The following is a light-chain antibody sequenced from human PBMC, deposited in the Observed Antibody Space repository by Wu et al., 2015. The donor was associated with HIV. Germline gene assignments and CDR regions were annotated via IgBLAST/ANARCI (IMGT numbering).Light chain of an antibody. CDR3: QQYNDWPPYS. CDR2: AAS. CDR1: QGISNS. V-gene: IGKV1-NL1*01. Sequence: DIQMTQSPSSLSASVGDRVTITCRASQGISNSLAWYQQKPGKAPKLLLYAASRLESGVPSRFSGSGSGTDYTLTISSLQSEDLADYYCQQYNDWPPYSFGLGDQAGDQT. J-gene: IGKJ2*03.